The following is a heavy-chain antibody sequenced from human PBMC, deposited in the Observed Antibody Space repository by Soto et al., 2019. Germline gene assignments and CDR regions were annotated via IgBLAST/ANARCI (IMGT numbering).Heavy chain of an antibody. D-gene: IGHD4-4*01. CDR2: INPKSDDT. Sequence: ASVKVSCKASGYPFSDNQIHGLRLSALQGRDGMGRINPKSDDTNYAQKFQGRVTMTRDTSIDTAYLELTGLTSDDTATYYCARKHSLDYIRWGLDPWGQGTLVTVSS. V-gene: IGHV1-2*02. J-gene: IGHJ5*02. CDR3: ARKHSLDYIRWGLDP. CDR1: GYPFSDNQ.